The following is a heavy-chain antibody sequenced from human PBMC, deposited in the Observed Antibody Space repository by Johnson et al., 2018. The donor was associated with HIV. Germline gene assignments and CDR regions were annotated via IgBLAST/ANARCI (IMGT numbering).Heavy chain of an antibody. Sequence: QLVESGGGLVQPGGSLRLSCAASGFTFSSYWMSWVRQAPGKGLEWVANIKQDGSEKYYVDSVKGRFTISRDNAKNSLYLQMNSLRAEDTAVYYCAREYYGSGSDACDIWGQGTMVTVSS. J-gene: IGHJ3*02. V-gene: IGHV3-7*01. CDR1: GFTFSSYW. D-gene: IGHD3-10*01. CDR3: AREYYGSGSDACDI. CDR2: IKQDGSEK.